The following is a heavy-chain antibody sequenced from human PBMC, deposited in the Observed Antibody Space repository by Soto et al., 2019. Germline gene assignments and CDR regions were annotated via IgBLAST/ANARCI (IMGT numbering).Heavy chain of an antibody. CDR3: AKDGQQLGPSRWFDP. Sequence: EVLLLESGGGLVQPGGSLRLSCVASGITLRNYAMSWVRQAPGKGLEWVSSLTGSGGDTYDADYVKGRFTISRDNTNNTMYLQISSLRAEDTALYYGAKDGQQLGPSRWFDPWGQGTLVTVSS. D-gene: IGHD6-13*01. V-gene: IGHV3-23*01. CDR1: GITLRNYA. J-gene: IGHJ5*02. CDR2: LTGSGGDT.